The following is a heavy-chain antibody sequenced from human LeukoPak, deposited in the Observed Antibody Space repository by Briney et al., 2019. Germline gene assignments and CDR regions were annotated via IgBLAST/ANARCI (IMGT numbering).Heavy chain of an antibody. Sequence: SGTLSLTCAVSGDSVNNTNWWTWVRQSPGKGLEWIGEIFHRGVTNYNPSLKSRAVISLEKSKNQFSLKLTSVTAADTAVYFCARDGYDFWSGYADYWGQGTLVTVSS. D-gene: IGHD3-3*01. CDR2: IFHRGVT. J-gene: IGHJ4*02. V-gene: IGHV4-4*02. CDR3: ARDGYDFWSGYADY. CDR1: GDSVNNTNW.